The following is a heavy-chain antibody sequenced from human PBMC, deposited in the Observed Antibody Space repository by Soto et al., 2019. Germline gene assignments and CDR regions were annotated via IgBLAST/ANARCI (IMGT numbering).Heavy chain of an antibody. CDR3: AKDRHDFWSGYRYYYYGMDV. V-gene: IGHV3-23*01. Sequence: VGSLRLSCAASGFTFSSYAMSWVRQAPGKGLEWVSAISGSGGSTYYADSVKGRFTISRDNSKNTLYLQMNSLRAEDTAVYYCAKDRHDFWSGYRYYYYGMDVWGQGTTVTVSS. CDR1: GFTFSSYA. CDR2: ISGSGGST. J-gene: IGHJ6*02. D-gene: IGHD3-3*01.